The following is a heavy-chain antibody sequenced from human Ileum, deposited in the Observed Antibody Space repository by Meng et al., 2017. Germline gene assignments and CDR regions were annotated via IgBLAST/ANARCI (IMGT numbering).Heavy chain of an antibody. CDR1: GGPFSGYY. Sequence: GQRVEGGAVLLKPSGTLSLTCAFYGGPFSGYYWSWIRQPPGKGLEWIGEINHSGSTNYNPSLKSRVTISVDTSKNQFSLKLSSVTAADTAVYCCARGGHDSSGYYSFDYWGQGTLVTVSS. CDR3: ARGGHDSSGYYSFDY. CDR2: INHSGST. D-gene: IGHD3-22*01. V-gene: IGHV4-34*01. J-gene: IGHJ4*02.